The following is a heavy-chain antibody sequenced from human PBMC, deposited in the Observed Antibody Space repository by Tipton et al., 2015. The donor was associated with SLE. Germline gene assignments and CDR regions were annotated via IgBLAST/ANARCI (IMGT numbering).Heavy chain of an antibody. V-gene: IGHV4-4*07. Sequence: TLSLTCTVSGGSISNYYWSWIRQPAGKGLEWIGRLYTSASTIYNPSLKSRVTLSSDTSKNQFSLRVRSVTAADTAVYYCARGGGSYYDYWGQGTLVTVSS. D-gene: IGHD1-26*01. J-gene: IGHJ4*02. CDR1: GGSISNYY. CDR2: LYTSAST. CDR3: ARGGGSYYDY.